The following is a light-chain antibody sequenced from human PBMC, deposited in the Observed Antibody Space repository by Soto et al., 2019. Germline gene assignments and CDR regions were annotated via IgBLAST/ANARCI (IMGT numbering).Light chain of an antibody. CDR2: GAS. CDR3: QQYDNWPPWT. J-gene: IGKJ1*01. V-gene: IGKV3-15*01. Sequence: EIVMTQSPATLSVSPGERATLSCRASQSITINLAWYQQRPGQAPRLLIYGASTRATGIPARFSGSGSGTECTLTISSLQSEDFGIYYCQQYDNWPPWTFGQGTKVEIK. CDR1: QSITIN.